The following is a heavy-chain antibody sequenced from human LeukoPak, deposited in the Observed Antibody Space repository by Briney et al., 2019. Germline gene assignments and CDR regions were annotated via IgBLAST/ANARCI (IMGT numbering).Heavy chain of an antibody. CDR3: AREGWLDGSGSFFFDY. CDR2: ISSSGSTI. D-gene: IGHD3-10*01. CDR1: GFTFSSYE. Sequence: PGGSLRLSCAASGFTFSSYEMNWVRQAPGKGLEWVSYISSSGSTIYYADSVKGRFTISRDNAKNSLFLQMNSLRAEDTAVYYCAREGWLDGSGSFFFDYWGQGTVVTVSS. V-gene: IGHV3-48*03. J-gene: IGHJ4*02.